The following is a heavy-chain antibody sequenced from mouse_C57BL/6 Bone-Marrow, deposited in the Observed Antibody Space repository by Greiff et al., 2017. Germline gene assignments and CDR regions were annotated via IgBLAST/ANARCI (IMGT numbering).Heavy chain of an antibody. V-gene: IGHV5-4*01. D-gene: IGHD1-1*01. CDR1: GFTFSSYS. CDR2: ISYGGSYT. J-gene: IGHJ2*01. Sequence: EVQRVESGGGLVKPGGSLKLSCAASGFTFSSYSMSWVRQTPEKRLEWVATISYGGSYTYYPDNVKGRFTITRDNAKNNLYLQMSHLKSEDTAMYYCARGRLRYFDYWGQGTTLTVSS. CDR3: ARGRLRYFDY.